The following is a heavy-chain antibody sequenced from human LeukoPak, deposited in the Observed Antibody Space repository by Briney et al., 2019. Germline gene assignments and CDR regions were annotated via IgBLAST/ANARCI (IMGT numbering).Heavy chain of an antibody. D-gene: IGHD6-19*01. CDR2: ISYDGSNK. CDR1: GFTFSSYG. Sequence: GGSLRLSCAASGFTFSSYGMHWVRQAPGKGLEWVAVISYDGSNKYYADSVKGRFTISRDNSKNTLYLQMNSLRAEDTAVYYCAKVGWQVGGAFGIWGQGTMVTVSS. CDR3: AKVGWQVGGAFGI. J-gene: IGHJ3*02. V-gene: IGHV3-30*18.